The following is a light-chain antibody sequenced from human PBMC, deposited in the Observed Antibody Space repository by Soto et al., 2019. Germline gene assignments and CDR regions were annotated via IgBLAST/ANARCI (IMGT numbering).Light chain of an antibody. CDR1: QSVTTN. CDR2: GAF. Sequence: ETVLTQSPATLSVSPGERATFSCKASQSVTTNLAWYQQKPGQVPRLLIYGAFTRATGIPARFSGSGSGTEFTLSISSLHFEYFAIDHCELYYSSPRTFG. V-gene: IGKV3-15*01. J-gene: IGKJ2*02. CDR3: ELYYSSPRT.